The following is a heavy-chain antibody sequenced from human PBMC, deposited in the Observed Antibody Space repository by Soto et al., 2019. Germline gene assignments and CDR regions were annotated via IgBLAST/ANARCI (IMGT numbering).Heavy chain of an antibody. CDR2: IYHSGST. Sequence: ASETLSLTCAVSGGSISSSNWWSWVRQPPGKGLEWIGEIYHSGSTNYNPSLKSRVTISVDKSKNQFSLKLSSVTASDTAMYYCAGGGVRGVITRTRDYYGMDVWGQGTTVTVSS. J-gene: IGHJ6*02. CDR3: AGGGVRGVITRTRDYYGMDV. CDR1: GGSISSSNW. V-gene: IGHV4-4*02. D-gene: IGHD3-10*01.